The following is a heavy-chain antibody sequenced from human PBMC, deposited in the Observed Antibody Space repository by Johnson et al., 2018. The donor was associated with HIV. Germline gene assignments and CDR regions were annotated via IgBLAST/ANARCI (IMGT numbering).Heavy chain of an antibody. CDR3: ARDLPSGSYAPFDI. Sequence: QVQLVESGGGVVRPGGSLRLSCAAFGFTFDDYGMSWVRQVPGKGLEWVSYISSSGSPIYYADSVKGRFTISRDNAKNSLYLQMNSLRAEDTALYYCARDLPSGSYAPFDIWGQGTMVTVSS. V-gene: IGHV3-11*01. CDR2: ISSSGSPI. D-gene: IGHD1-26*01. CDR1: GFTFDDYG. J-gene: IGHJ3*02.